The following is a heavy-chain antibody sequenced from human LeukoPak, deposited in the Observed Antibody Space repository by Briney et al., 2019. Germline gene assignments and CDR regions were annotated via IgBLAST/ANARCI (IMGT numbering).Heavy chain of an antibody. CDR3: ARDHRPVVTPNNWIDP. CDR2: IRRSSSTI. Sequence: PGGSLRPSCAASGFTFSSYAMNWVRQAPGKGLEWVSCIRRSSSTIYYADSVKGRFPISRDNSKNSVFLQMNSLRAEDTAVYYCARDHRPVVTPNNWIDPWGQGTLVTVSS. CDR1: GFTFSSYA. J-gene: IGHJ5*02. D-gene: IGHD4-23*01. V-gene: IGHV3-21*01.